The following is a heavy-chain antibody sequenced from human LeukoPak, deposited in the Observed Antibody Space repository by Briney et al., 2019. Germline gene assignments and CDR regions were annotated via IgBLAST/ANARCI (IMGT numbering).Heavy chain of an antibody. Sequence: GGSLRLSCAASGFTFSSYDMLWVRQATGKGLEWVSAIGTAGDTYYPGSVKGRFTISRENAKNSLYLQMNSLRAEDTAVYYCARALPVLRFLEWPLPFDYWGQGTLVTVSS. CDR3: ARALPVLRFLEWPLPFDY. CDR1: GFTFSSYD. V-gene: IGHV3-13*01. CDR2: IGTAGDT. D-gene: IGHD3-3*01. J-gene: IGHJ4*02.